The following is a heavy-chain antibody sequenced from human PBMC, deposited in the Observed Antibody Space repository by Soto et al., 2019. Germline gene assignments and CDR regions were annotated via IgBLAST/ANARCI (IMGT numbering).Heavy chain of an antibody. CDR3: ASGYYYDSSGSGSVLGYFDY. CDR2: IIPIFGTA. J-gene: IGHJ4*02. V-gene: IGHV1-69*13. D-gene: IGHD3-22*01. Sequence: SVKVSCKASGGTFSSYAISWVRQAPGQGLEWMGGIIPIFGTANYAQKFQGRVTITADESTSTAYMELSSLRSEDTAVYYCASGYYYDSSGSGSVLGYFDYWGQGTLVTVSS. CDR1: GGTFSSYA.